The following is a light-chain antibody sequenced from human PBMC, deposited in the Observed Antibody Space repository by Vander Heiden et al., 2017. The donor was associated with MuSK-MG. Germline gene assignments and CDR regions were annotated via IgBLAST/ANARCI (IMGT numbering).Light chain of an antibody. J-gene: IGLJ3*02. Sequence: QSALTQPASVSGSPGQSITISCTGTSTNIGSYDFVSWYQKYPGKAPNLIIYEVSKRPSGISPRFSGSKAGNTASLTISGPQNEDEADYYCCSFAGSSTWVFGGGSKLTVL. CDR2: EVS. V-gene: IGLV2-23*02. CDR3: CSFAGSSTWV. CDR1: STNIGSYDF.